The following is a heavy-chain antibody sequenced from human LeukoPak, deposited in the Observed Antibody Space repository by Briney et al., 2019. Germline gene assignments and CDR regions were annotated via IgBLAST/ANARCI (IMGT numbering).Heavy chain of an antibody. Sequence: ASVKVSCKASGGTFSSYAISWVRQAPGQGLEWMGGIIPIFGTANYAQKFQGRVTITADESTSTAYMKLSSLRSEDTAVYYCARDSDTGSSWYYWGQGTLVTVSS. CDR2: IIPIFGTA. D-gene: IGHD6-13*01. J-gene: IGHJ4*02. CDR1: GGTFSSYA. V-gene: IGHV1-69*01. CDR3: ARDSDTGSSWYY.